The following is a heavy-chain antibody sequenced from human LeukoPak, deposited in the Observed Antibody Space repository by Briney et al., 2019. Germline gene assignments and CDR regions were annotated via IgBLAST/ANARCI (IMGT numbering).Heavy chain of an antibody. J-gene: IGHJ3*02. CDR2: IKQDGSEK. Sequence: GGSLRLSCAASGFTFSSYWMSWVRQAPGKGLEWVANIKQDGSEKYYVDSVKGRFTISRDNAKNSLYLQMNSLRAEDTAVYYCARDQGDSSGYGAFDIWGQGTMVTVSS. CDR1: GFTFSSYW. V-gene: IGHV3-7*01. CDR3: ARDQGDSSGYGAFDI. D-gene: IGHD3-22*01.